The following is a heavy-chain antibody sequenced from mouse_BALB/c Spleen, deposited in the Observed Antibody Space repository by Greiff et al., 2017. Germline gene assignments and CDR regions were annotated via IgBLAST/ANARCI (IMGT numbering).Heavy chain of an antibody. V-gene: IGHV5-4*02. J-gene: IGHJ1*01. CDR2: ISDGGSYT. CDR1: GFTFSDYY. CDR3: ARDLYGSSYGGYFDV. Sequence: DVMLVESGGGLVKPGGSLKLSCAASGFTFSDYYMYWVRQTPEKRLEWVATISDGGSYTYYPDSVKGRFTISRDNAKNNLYLQMSSLKSEDTAMYYCARDLYGSSYGGYFDVWGAGTTVTVSS. D-gene: IGHD1-1*01.